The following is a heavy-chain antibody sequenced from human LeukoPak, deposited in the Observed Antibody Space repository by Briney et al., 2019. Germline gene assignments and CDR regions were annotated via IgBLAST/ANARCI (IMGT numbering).Heavy chain of an antibody. Sequence: ASVKVSCKCSGYIFKSYDVTWVRRAPGQGLEWMGWISTDTGNTNYAQSLQGRVTMTTDTSTTTAYMELRSLRSDDTAVYYCARGATYGSNSWTLRWDYFDSWGQGSLVTVSS. CDR2: ISTDTGNT. CDR1: GYIFKSYD. J-gene: IGHJ4*02. CDR3: ARGATYGSNSWTLRWDYFDS. V-gene: IGHV1-18*01. D-gene: IGHD6-13*01.